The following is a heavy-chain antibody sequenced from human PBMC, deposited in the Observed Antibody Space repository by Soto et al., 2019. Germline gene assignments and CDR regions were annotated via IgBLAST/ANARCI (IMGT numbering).Heavy chain of an antibody. CDR3: AKDIHTSLLFDYYYYMDV. V-gene: IGHV3-30*18. D-gene: IGHD2-2*01. Sequence: GGSLRLSCAASGFTFSSYGMHWVRQAPGKGLEWVAVISYDGSNKYYADSVKGRFTISRDNSKNTLYLQMNSLRAEDTAVYYCAKDIHTSLLFDYYYYMDVWGKGTTVTVSS. CDR1: GFTFSSYG. J-gene: IGHJ6*03. CDR2: ISYDGSNK.